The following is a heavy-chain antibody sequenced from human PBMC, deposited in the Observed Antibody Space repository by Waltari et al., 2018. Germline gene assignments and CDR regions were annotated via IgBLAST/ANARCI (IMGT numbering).Heavy chain of an antibody. CDR1: GFTFSSYA. CDR2: ITSGTTT. D-gene: IGHD2-21*02. CDR3: AKVVTNWFDP. J-gene: IGHJ5*02. V-gene: IGHV3-23*05. Sequence: EVQLLESGGGLIQPGGSLRLSCGASGFTFSSYAMTWVRQAPGKGLEWVSSITSGTTTYCADSVKGRFTISRDNSKNTLYLQMNSLRAEDTAVYYCAKVVTNWFDPWGQGALVTVSS.